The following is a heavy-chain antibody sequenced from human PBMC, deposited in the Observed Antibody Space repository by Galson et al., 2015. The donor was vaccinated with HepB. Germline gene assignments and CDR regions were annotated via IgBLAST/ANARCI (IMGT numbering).Heavy chain of an antibody. D-gene: IGHD1-7*01. CDR1: GYNLIKYG. CDR3: ARDRDRGPGRDNWHFRSPPTYKYHAMDV. V-gene: IGHV1-18*01. Sequence: SVKVSCKASGYNLIKYGISWVRQAPGQGLQWMGWIYPYNDHTNYTESLQGRLTLTTDASMSIIYMELRSLRPDDTAVYYCARDRDRGPGRDNWHFRSPPTYKYHAMDVWGQGTTVIVSS. J-gene: IGHJ6*02. CDR2: IYPYNDHT.